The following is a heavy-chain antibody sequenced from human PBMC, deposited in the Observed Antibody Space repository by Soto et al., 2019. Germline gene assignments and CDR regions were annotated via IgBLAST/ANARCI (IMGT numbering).Heavy chain of an antibody. Sequence: SGPTLVNPTQTLTLTFTFSGFSLSTGGGGLVWSRQPPGKALEWLALIYGNDDKRYSPSLKSRVTITKDTSKNQVVLTMTNMDPVDTATYYCARRPNWGMDGLGVWGQGTTATVSS. J-gene: IGHJ6*02. V-gene: IGHV2-5*01. CDR1: GFSLSTGGGG. D-gene: IGHD7-27*01. CDR3: ARRPNWGMDGLGV. CDR2: IYGNDDK.